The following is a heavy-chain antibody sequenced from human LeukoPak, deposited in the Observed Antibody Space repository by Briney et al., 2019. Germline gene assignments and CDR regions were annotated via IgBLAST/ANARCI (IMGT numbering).Heavy chain of an antibody. D-gene: IGHD6-13*01. J-gene: IGHJ5*02. CDR2: ISGSSGGGT. Sequence: GGSLRLSCAASGFTFSSYAMSWVRQTPGNGLEWVSAISGSSGGGTYYADSVKGRFTISRDNSKNALYLQMNSLRAEDTAVYYCAKGTSSSWYLNWFDPWGQGTLVTVSS. V-gene: IGHV3-23*01. CDR3: AKGTSSSWYLNWFDP. CDR1: GFTFSSYA.